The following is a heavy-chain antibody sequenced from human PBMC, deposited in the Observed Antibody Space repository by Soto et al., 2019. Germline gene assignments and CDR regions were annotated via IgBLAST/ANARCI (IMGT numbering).Heavy chain of an antibody. J-gene: IGHJ4*02. V-gene: IGHV2-26*01. Sequence: SGPTLVNPTETLTLTCTVSGFSLTDDRLGVSWIRQPPGRSLEWLAHIFSNDENSYRSSLKTRLTISKDTSKSQVVLTMTNMDAVETATYYCARITGGYYHFSTYCLDEWGQGTLVTV. CDR1: GFSLTDDRLG. D-gene: IGHD3-3*01. CDR2: IFSNDEN. CDR3: ARITGGYYHFSTYCLDE.